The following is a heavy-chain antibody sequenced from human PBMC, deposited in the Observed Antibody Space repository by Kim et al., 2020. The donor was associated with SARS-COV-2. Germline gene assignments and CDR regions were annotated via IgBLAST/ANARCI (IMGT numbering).Heavy chain of an antibody. CDR2: VNTISGNP. V-gene: IGHV7-4-1*02. J-gene: IGHJ6*02. CDR1: GSTFTNYA. CDR3: ARGPPPYYYGLDV. Sequence: ASVKVSCKASGSTFTNYAMNWVRQAPGQGLEWMGWVNTISGNPMYAQGFTGRFVFSFDTSDSTAYLQISSLKAEDTAVYFCARGPPPYYYGLDVWGQGTTVTVS.